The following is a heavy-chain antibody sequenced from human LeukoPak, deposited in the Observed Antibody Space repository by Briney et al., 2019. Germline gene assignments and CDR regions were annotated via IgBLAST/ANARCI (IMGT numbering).Heavy chain of an antibody. D-gene: IGHD3/OR15-3a*01. CDR3: ARAGHYYFWTPAKDYGMDV. Sequence: GGSLRLSCAASGFTVSSNYMSWVRQAPGKGLEWVSVIYSGGSTYYTDSVKGRFTISRDNSKNTLYLQMNSLRAEDTAVYYCARAGHYYFWTPAKDYGMDVWGQGTTVTVSS. V-gene: IGHV3-53*01. CDR1: GFTVSSNY. CDR2: IYSGGST. J-gene: IGHJ6*02.